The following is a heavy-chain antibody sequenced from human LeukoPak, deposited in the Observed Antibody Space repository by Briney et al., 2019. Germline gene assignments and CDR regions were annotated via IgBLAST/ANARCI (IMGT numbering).Heavy chain of an antibody. CDR1: GFTFNIYA. CDR3: GKDGYDTSGNIEY. J-gene: IGHJ4*02. Sequence: GGSLRLSCAASGFTFNIYAMSWVRQAPGKGLEWASAIISAGSTYYADSVKGRFTISRDNSKNTLYLQMNSLRTEDTALYFCGKDGYDTSGNIEYWGQGTLVTVSS. CDR2: IISAGST. D-gene: IGHD3-22*01. V-gene: IGHV3-23*01.